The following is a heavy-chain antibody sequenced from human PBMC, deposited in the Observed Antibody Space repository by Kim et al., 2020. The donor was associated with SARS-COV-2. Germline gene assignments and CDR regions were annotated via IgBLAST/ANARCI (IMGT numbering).Heavy chain of an antibody. J-gene: IGHJ4*02. Sequence: YAQKLQGRVTMTTDTSTSTAYMELRSLRSDDTAVYYCARGTYYYDSSGCYWGQGTLVTVSS. CDR3: ARGTYYYDSSGCY. D-gene: IGHD3-22*01. V-gene: IGHV1-18*01.